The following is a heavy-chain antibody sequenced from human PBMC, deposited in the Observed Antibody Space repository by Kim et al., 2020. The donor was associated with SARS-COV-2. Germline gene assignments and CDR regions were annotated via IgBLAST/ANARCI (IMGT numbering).Heavy chain of an antibody. V-gene: IGHV1-18*01. CDR3: ARDGYYDFWSGYYTGSHYGMDV. D-gene: IGHD3-3*01. CDR2: ISAYNGNT. J-gene: IGHJ6*02. CDR1: GYTFTSYG. Sequence: ASVKVSCKASGYTFTSYGISWVRQAPGQGLEWMGWISAYNGNTNYAQKLQGRVTMTTDTSTSTAYMELRSLRSDDTAVYYCARDGYYDFWSGYYTGSHYGMDVWGQGTTVTVSS.